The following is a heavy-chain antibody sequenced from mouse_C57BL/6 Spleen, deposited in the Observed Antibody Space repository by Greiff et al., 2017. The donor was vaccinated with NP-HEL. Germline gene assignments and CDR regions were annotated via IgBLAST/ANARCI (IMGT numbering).Heavy chain of an antibody. CDR3: ARSGFTTVVAPMDD. CDR1: GYTFTSYW. V-gene: IGHV1-61*01. D-gene: IGHD1-1*01. J-gene: IGHJ4*01. Sequence: QVQLQQPGAELVRPGSSVKLSCKASGYTFTSYWMDWVKQRPGQGLEWIGNIYPSDSETHYNQKFKDKATLTVDKSSSTAYMQLSSLTSEDSAVYYCARSGFTTVVAPMDDWGQGTSVTVSS. CDR2: IYPSDSET.